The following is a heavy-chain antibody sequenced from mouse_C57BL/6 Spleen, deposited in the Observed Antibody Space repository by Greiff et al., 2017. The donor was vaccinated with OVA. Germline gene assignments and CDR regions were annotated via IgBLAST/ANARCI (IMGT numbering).Heavy chain of an antibody. CDR1: GYTFTSYW. D-gene: IGHD2-3*01. Sequence: QVQLKQPGAELVMPGASVKLSCKASGYTFTSYWMHWVKQRPGQGLEWIGEIDPSDSYTNYNQKFKGKSTLTVYKSTSTAYMQLSSLTSEDSAVYYCARSYDGYYAMDYWGQGTSVTVSS. CDR3: ARSYDGYYAMDY. CDR2: IDPSDSYT. V-gene: IGHV1-69*01. J-gene: IGHJ4*01.